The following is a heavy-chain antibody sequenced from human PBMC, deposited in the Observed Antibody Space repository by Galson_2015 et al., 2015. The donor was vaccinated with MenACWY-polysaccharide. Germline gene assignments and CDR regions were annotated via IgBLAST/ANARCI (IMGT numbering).Heavy chain of an antibody. Sequence: AISGDSVSSDSAAWNWIRESPSRDLEWPGRTYYRAKWNNDYAVSVKGRITITPDTSNNQVSLQLLSVTPEDTGIYFCAREPKQLPSPYSYYFLMDVWGKGTAVIVSS. CDR3: AREPKQLPSPYSYYFLMDV. J-gene: IGHJ6*03. CDR2: TYYRAKWNN. D-gene: IGHD1-26*01. V-gene: IGHV6-1*01. CDR1: GDSVSSDSAA.